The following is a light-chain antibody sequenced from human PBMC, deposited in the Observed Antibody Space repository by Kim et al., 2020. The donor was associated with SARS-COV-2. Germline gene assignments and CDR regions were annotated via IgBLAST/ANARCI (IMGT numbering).Light chain of an antibody. V-gene: IGLV2-14*03. J-gene: IGLJ1*01. Sequence: GQSLTISCTGTSGDVGAYNHVSWYQQHPGKAPKLMIYDVSNRPSGASDRFSGSKSGNTASLTISGLQAEDEAEYYCSSYTTSDTYVFGTGTKVTVL. CDR3: SSYTTSDTYV. CDR2: DVS. CDR1: SGDVGAYNH.